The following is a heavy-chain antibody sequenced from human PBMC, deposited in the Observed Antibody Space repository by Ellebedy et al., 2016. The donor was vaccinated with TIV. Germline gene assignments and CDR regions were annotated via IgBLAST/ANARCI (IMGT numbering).Heavy chain of an antibody. D-gene: IGHD2-21*01. CDR3: ARGFVWFSYAFDI. CDR2: INPKSGGT. CDR1: GYTFTGTDYY. J-gene: IGHJ3*02. V-gene: IGHV1-2*02. Sequence: ASVKVSXXASGYTFTGTDYYMHWVRQAPGQGLEWMGWINPKSGGTNYARKFQGRVTMTRDTSISTAHMELSRLRSDDTAVFYCARGFVWFSYAFDIWGQGTVVTVS.